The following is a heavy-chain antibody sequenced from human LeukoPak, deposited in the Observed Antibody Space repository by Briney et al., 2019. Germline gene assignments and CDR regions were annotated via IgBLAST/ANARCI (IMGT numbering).Heavy chain of an antibody. J-gene: IGHJ4*02. Sequence: SETLSLTCTVSADSISSRYCSWIRRPPGKGLEWIGYIHYSGTTTYNPSLKSRVTISVDTSKKQFSMKLKSVTAADTAVYYCANLHYVSSGSNFDYWGQGTLVTVSS. CDR2: IHYSGTT. D-gene: IGHD3-22*01. CDR3: ANLHYVSSGSNFDY. CDR1: ADSISSRY. V-gene: IGHV4-59*11.